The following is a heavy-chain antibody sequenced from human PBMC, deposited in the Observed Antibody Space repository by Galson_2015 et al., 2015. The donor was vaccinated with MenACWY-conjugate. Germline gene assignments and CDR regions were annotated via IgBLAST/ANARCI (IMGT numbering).Heavy chain of an antibody. J-gene: IGHJ4*02. CDR1: GFIFSSHW. D-gene: IGHD2-21*02. V-gene: IGHV3-74*01. CDR3: VRALNGDADY. Sequence: SLRLSCAGSGFIFSSHWMHWVRQLPGEGLIWVSRMNGDGSIIDYADSVKSRFTTSRDNAKNMVFLQMDRLRAEDTAVYYCVRALNGDADYWGQGTLVTVSS. CDR2: MNGDGSII.